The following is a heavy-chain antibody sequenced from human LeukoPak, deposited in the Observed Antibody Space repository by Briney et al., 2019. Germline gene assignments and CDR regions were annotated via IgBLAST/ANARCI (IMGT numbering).Heavy chain of an antibody. CDR3: ARHRTPYCGGDCYSHYFGY. V-gene: IGHV4-39*01. CDR2: IYYSGST. D-gene: IGHD2-21*01. J-gene: IGHJ4*02. Sequence: SETLSLTCTVSGGSISSSSYYWGWIRQPPGKGLEWIGSIYYSGSTYYNPSLKSRVTISVDTSKNQFSLKLSSVTAADTAVYYCARHRTPYCGGDCYSHYFGYWGQGTLVTVSS. CDR1: GGSISSSSYY.